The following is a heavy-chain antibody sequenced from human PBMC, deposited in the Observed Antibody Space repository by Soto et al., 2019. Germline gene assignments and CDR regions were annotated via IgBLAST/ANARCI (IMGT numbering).Heavy chain of an antibody. Sequence: PSETLSLTCTVSGGSISSSSYYWGWIRQPPGKGLEWIGSIYYSGSTYYNPSLKSRVTISVDTSKNQFSLKLSSVTAADTAVYYCARHDVNDSGDADAFDIWGQGTMVTVSS. CDR2: IYYSGST. CDR3: ARHDVNDSGDADAFDI. D-gene: IGHD4-17*01. CDR1: GGSISSSSYY. J-gene: IGHJ3*02. V-gene: IGHV4-39*01.